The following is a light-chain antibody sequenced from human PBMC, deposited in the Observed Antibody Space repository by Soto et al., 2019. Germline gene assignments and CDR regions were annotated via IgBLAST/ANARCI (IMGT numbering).Light chain of an antibody. CDR3: QQYNNWPLT. CDR1: QSVSSN. J-gene: IGKJ4*01. CDR2: GAS. V-gene: IGKV3-15*01. Sequence: EIVMTQSPATLSVSPGERATLSCRASQSVSSNLAWYQQKPGQAPRLLIYGASTRATGIPARFSGSGSGTEFTLTISSLQSEDFEVYYCQQYNNWPLTFGGG.